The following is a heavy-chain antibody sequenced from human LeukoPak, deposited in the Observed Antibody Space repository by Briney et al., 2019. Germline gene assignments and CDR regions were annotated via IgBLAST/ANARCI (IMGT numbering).Heavy chain of an antibody. J-gene: IGHJ4*02. CDR3: ASQTGVIDY. Sequence: GGSLRLSCAASGFTFSSYYMNWVRQAPGKGLEWVSSISSSSSYICYADSVKGRFTISRDNAKNSLYLQMNSLRAEDTAVYYCASQTGVIDYWGQGTLVTVSS. CDR2: ISSSSSYI. V-gene: IGHV3-21*01. CDR1: GFTFSSYY. D-gene: IGHD1-1*01.